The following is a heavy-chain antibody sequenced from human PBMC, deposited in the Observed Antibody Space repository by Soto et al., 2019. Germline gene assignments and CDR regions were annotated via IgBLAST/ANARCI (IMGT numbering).Heavy chain of an antibody. D-gene: IGHD3-22*01. V-gene: IGHV1-69*06. CDR3: ARVRFYYDSRGYYRFDP. CDR1: GGPFHSHA. J-gene: IGHJ5*02. CDR2: IIPVFNTT. Sequence: QVQLVQSGAEVKKPGSSVKVSCKTSGGPFHSHAVTWVRQAPGQGLEWMGGIIPVFNTTNYAEKFQGRVTITADMSASTAYMELSSLRSEDTAVYYCARVRFYYDSRGYYRFDPWGQGTLVIVSS.